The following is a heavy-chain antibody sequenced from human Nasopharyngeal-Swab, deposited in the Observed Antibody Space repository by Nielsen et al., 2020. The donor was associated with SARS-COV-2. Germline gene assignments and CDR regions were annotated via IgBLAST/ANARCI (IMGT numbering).Heavy chain of an antibody. CDR2: TRSKANSYAT. J-gene: IGHJ6*02. V-gene: IGHV3-73*01. Sequence: VRQMPGKGLEWVGRTRSKANSYATAYAASVKGRFTISRDDSKNTAYLQMNSLKTGDTAVYYCTRLDVWGQGTTVTVSS. CDR3: TRLDV.